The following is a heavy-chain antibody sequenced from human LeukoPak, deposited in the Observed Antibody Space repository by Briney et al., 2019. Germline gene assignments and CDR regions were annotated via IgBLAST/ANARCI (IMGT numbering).Heavy chain of an antibody. Sequence: SETLSLTCTVSGGSISSYYWSWIRQPPGKGLEWIGYIYTSGNTNYNPSLKSRVTISVDTSKNQFSLKLSSVTAADTAVYYCARHTKTLTVFRASREYYFDYWGQGTLVTVSS. V-gene: IGHV4-4*09. J-gene: IGHJ4*02. CDR1: GGSISSYY. CDR3: ARHTKTLTVFRASREYYFDY. CDR2: IYTSGNT. D-gene: IGHD4-11*01.